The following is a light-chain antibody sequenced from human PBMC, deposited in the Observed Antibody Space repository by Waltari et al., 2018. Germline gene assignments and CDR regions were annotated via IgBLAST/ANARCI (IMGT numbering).Light chain of an antibody. V-gene: IGLV3-21*04. CDR2: SDT. J-gene: IGLJ1*01. Sequence: SYVLTQPPSLSVALGKTARIPCGGNNIGTKTVHWYQHKPGQAPVLLIYSDTDRPSGIPGRFTGSKSGTTATLTISTVGAGDEADYYCQVWDGSTDHYVFGSGTKVTV. CDR3: QVWDGSTDHYV. CDR1: NIGTKT.